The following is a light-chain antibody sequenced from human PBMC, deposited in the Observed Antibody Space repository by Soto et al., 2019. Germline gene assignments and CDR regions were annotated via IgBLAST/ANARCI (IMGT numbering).Light chain of an antibody. Sequence: EIVMTQSPATLSVSPGERATLSCRASQSVSSNLAWYQQKPGHAPRLLIYGASTRATGIPARFSGSVSGTEFTLTISSLQSEDVAVYYCQHYNTWPRTFGQGTKVEIK. J-gene: IGKJ1*01. V-gene: IGKV3-15*01. CDR3: QHYNTWPRT. CDR1: QSVSSN. CDR2: GAS.